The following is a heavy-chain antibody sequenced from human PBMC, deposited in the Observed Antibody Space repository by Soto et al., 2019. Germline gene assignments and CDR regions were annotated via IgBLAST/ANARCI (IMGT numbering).Heavy chain of an antibody. D-gene: IGHD3-3*01. V-gene: IGHV4-59*01. CDR2: TYYSGNA. Sequence: SETLSLTCTVSGGSISSYYWNWIRQPPEKGLEWIGYTYYSGNANYSPSLKSRVTISVDTSKNQFSLRLTSVTPADTAVYYCAKNLVLWSHGEDYYYMYVRAKGTTVPVSS. CDR1: GGSISSYY. CDR3: AKNLVLWSHGEDYYYMYV. J-gene: IGHJ6*03.